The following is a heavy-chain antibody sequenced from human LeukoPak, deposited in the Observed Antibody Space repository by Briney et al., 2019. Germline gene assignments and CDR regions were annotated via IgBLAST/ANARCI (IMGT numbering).Heavy chain of an antibody. J-gene: IGHJ4*02. CDR3: ARGEQLWYYCFDY. CDR2: IYYSGST. CDR1: GGSISSGGYY. D-gene: IGHD5-18*01. V-gene: IGHV4-31*03. Sequence: PSETLSLTCTVSGGSISSGGYYWSWIRQHPGKGLEWIGYIYYSGSTYYNPSLKSRVTISVDTSKNQFSLKLSSVTAADTAVYYCARGEQLWYYCFDYWGQGTLVTVSS.